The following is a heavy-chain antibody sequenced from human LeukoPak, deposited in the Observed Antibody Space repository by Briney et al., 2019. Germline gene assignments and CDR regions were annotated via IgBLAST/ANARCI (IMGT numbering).Heavy chain of an antibody. CDR3: ATNHVLLWFGESVFSTGMDV. V-gene: IGHV1-24*01. CDR1: GYTLTELS. D-gene: IGHD3-10*01. CDR2: FDPEDGET. Sequence: ASVKVSCKVSGYTLTELSMHWVRQAPGKGLEWMGGFDPEDGETIYAQKFQGRVTMTEDTSTDTAYMELSSLRSEDTAVYYCATNHVLLWFGESVFSTGMDVWGQGTTVTVSS. J-gene: IGHJ6*02.